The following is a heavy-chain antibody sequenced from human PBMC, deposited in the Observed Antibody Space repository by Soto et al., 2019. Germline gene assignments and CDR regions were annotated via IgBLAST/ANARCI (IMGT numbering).Heavy chain of an antibody. CDR2: ISGSGGST. V-gene: IGHV3-23*01. D-gene: IGHD3-22*01. J-gene: IGHJ4*02. CDR1: GFTFSSYA. Sequence: PGGSLRLSCAASGFTFSSYAMSWVRQAPGQGLEWVSAISGSGGSTYYADSMKGRFTISRDNSKNTLYLQMNSLRAEDTAVYYCAKDSEVAMIVVVIKGELDYWGQGTLVTVSS. CDR3: AKDSEVAMIVVVIKGELDY.